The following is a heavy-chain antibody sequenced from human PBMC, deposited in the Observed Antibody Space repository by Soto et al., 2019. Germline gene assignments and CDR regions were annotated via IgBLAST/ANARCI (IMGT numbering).Heavy chain of an antibody. CDR3: ARVPRWQDAFLDNWFDP. CDR1: GYTFTSYG. D-gene: IGHD3-3*01. Sequence: QVQLVQSGAEVKKPGASVKVSCKASGYTFTSYGISWVRQAPGQGLEWMGWISAYNGNTNYAQKLQGRVTMTTDTSTSTAYMELRRLRSDDTAVYYCARVPRWQDAFLDNWFDPWGQGTLVTVSS. J-gene: IGHJ5*02. V-gene: IGHV1-18*01. CDR2: ISAYNGNT.